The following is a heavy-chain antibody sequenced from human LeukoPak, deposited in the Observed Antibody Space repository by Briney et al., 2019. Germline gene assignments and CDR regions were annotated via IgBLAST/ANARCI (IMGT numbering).Heavy chain of an antibody. CDR2: ISSSGSTI. J-gene: IGHJ6*04. V-gene: IGHV3-48*04. D-gene: IGHD3-10*02. CDR1: GFTFSSYW. Sequence: GGSLRLSCAASGFTFSSYWMHWVRQAPGKGLEWVSYISSSGSTIYYADSVKGRFTISRDNAKNSLYLQMNSLRAEDTAVYYCAELAITMIGGVWGKGTTVTISS. CDR3: AELAITMIGGV.